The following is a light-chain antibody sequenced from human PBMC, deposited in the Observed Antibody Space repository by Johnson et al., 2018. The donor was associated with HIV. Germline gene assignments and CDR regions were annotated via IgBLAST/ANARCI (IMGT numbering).Light chain of an antibody. V-gene: IGLV1-51*01. J-gene: IGLJ1*01. Sequence: QSVLTQPPSVSAAPGQKVTISCSGSSSNIGNNYVSWYQQLPGTAPKLLIYDNDRRPSGVPDRFSGSKSAASATLGITGLQPGDEADYYCGTWDSSLSAYVFGTGTKVTVL. CDR3: GTWDSSLSAYV. CDR2: DND. CDR1: SSNIGNNY.